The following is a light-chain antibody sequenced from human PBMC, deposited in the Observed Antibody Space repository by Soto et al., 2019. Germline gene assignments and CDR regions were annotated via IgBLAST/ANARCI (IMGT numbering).Light chain of an antibody. J-gene: IGKJ2*01. CDR3: QAYGDLPPADT. V-gene: IGKV3-20*01. CDR2: GAS. CDR1: QSVSSRN. Sequence: EIVLTQSPGTLSLSPGEGATLSCRARQSVSSRNLAWFRQKPGQAPRLLIYGASNRAPGIPDRFSGSGSGTDFILTVHRVQPEDIAVYYCQAYGDLPPADTFGRETKLQIK.